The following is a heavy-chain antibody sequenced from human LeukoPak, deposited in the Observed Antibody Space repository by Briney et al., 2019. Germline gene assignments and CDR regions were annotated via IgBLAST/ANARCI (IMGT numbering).Heavy chain of an antibody. Sequence: PGGSLRLSCSASGFVFSIYTMYWVRQAPGKGPEYVSTISGSGNGGSIYYADSVKGRFTISRDDSKSILYLQMKGLRSEDTAVYYCVKDFGRVRGTPDSWGQGTLVIVS. J-gene: IGHJ4*02. CDR2: ISGSGNGGSI. V-gene: IGHV3-64D*06. D-gene: IGHD3-16*01. CDR3: VKDFGRVRGTPDS. CDR1: GFVFSIYT.